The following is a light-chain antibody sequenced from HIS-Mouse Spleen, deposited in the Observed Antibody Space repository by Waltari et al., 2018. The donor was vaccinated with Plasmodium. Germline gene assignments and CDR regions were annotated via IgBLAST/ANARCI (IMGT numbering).Light chain of an antibody. V-gene: IGLV3-27*01. CDR3: YSAADNNRV. J-gene: IGLJ3*02. CDR2: KDS. CDR1: VLAKKY. Sequence: SYELTQPSSVSVSPGQTARSTCSGDVLAKKYPRWFQQKPGQAPVLVIYKDSERPSGIPERFSGSSSGTTVTLTISGAQVEDEADYYCYSAADNNRVFGGGTKLTVL.